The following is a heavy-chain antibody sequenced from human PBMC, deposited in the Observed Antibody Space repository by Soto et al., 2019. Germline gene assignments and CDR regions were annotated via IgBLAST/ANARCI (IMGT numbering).Heavy chain of an antibody. J-gene: IGHJ4*02. CDR1: GLTFSAYS. CDR3: ASGQWLPRPSY. Sequence: PGGSLRLSCAASGLTFSAYSLHWVRQAPGKGLEWVAAISYDGSDQYYADSVKGRFTISRDNSKNTLYLQMNSLRAEDTAVYYCASGQWLPRPSYRGQGSLVIVSS. CDR2: ISYDGSDQ. V-gene: IGHV3-30-3*01. D-gene: IGHD6-19*01.